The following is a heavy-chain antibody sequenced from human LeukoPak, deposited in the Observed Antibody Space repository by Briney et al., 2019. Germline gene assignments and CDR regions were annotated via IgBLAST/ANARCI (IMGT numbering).Heavy chain of an antibody. V-gene: IGHV3-23*01. Sequence: GGSLRLSCAASGFTFSSYALSWVRQAPGKGLEWVSAISGSGGSTYYADSVKGRFTISRDNSKNTLYLQMNSLRAEDTAVYYCAKEYYYDSSGSSDYWGQGTLVTVSS. D-gene: IGHD3-22*01. CDR1: GFTFSSYA. J-gene: IGHJ4*02. CDR2: ISGSGGST. CDR3: AKEYYYDSSGSSDY.